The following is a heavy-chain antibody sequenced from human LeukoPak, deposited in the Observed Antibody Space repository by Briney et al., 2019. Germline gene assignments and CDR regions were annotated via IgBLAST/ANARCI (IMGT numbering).Heavy chain of an antibody. D-gene: IGHD6-6*01. Sequence: SETLSLTCAVYGGSFSGYYWSWIRQPPGKGLEWIGEINHSGSTNYNPSLKSRVTISVDTSKNQFSLKLTSVTAADTAVYYCARRRMSSSLRDPWGQGTLVTVSS. J-gene: IGHJ5*02. CDR2: INHSGST. V-gene: IGHV4-34*01. CDR3: ARRRMSSSLRDP. CDR1: GGSFSGYY.